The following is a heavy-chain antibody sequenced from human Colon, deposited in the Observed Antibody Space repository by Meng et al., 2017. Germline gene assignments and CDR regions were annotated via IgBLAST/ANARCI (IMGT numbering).Heavy chain of an antibody. CDR2: INTNTGNP. V-gene: IGHV7-4-1*02. D-gene: IGHD2-2*01. CDR1: GYTSTSYV. J-gene: IGHJ6*02. Sequence: ASVKVSCKASGYTSTSYVMNWVRQAPGQGLERMGWINTNTGNPTYAQGFTGRFVFYLDTSVSTAYLQISSLEAEDTAVYYCARDREDIVVVPAAMWGYYYYGMDVWGQGTTVTVSS. CDR3: ARDREDIVVVPAAMWGYYYYGMDV.